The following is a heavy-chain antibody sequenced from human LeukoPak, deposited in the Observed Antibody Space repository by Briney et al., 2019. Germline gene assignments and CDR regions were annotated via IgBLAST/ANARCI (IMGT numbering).Heavy chain of an antibody. V-gene: IGHV3-48*03. CDR3: ARDSPYSSDSPHNYHHGMDV. CDR1: GFTFNNYE. Sequence: GGSARLSCAASGFTFNNYEMNWVRQAPGKGLEWVSYISCSGTTIYYADSVKGRFTISRADAKNSLYLQLNSLRAEDTAVYYCARDSPYSSDSPHNYHHGMDVWGQGTTVSVSS. CDR2: ISCSGTTI. J-gene: IGHJ6*02. D-gene: IGHD6-19*01.